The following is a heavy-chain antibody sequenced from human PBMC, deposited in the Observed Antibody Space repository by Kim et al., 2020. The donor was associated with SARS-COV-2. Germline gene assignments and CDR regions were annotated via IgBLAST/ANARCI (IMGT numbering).Heavy chain of an antibody. J-gene: IGHJ3*02. V-gene: IGHV3-9*01. CDR3: AKDMCDSSGYYVCAFDI. D-gene: IGHD3-22*01. CDR1: GFTFGDYA. CDR2: ISWNSGSI. Sequence: GGSLRLSCAASGFTFGDYAMHWVRQAPGKGLEWVSGISWNSGSIGYADSVKGRFTISRDNAKNSLYLQMNSLRAEDTALYYCAKDMCDSSGYYVCAFDIWGQGTMVTVSS.